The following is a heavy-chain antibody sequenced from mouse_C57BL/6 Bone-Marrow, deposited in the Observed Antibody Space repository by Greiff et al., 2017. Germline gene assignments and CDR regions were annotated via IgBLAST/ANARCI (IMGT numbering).Heavy chain of an antibody. CDR1: GYTFTSYW. Sequence: VQLKQPGAELVKPGASVKLSCKASGYTFTSYWMQWVKQRPGQGLEWIGEIDPSDSYTNYNQKFKGKATLTVDTSSSTAYMQLSSLTSEDSAVYYCAREGITYAMDYWGQGTSVTVSS. CDR2: IDPSDSYT. V-gene: IGHV1-50*01. J-gene: IGHJ4*01. CDR3: AREGITYAMDY.